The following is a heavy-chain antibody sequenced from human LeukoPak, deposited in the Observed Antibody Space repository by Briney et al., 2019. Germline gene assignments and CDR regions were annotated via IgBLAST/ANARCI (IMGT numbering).Heavy chain of an antibody. CDR1: GFTFSSYA. J-gene: IGHJ4*02. V-gene: IGHV3-30*04. CDR2: ISYDGSNK. CDR3: ARGGLRSSFDY. Sequence: PGRSLRLSCAASGFTFSSYAMHWVRQAPGKGLEWVAVISYDGSNKYYADSVKGRLTISKDNSKNTLYLQMNSLRAEDTAVYYCARGGLRSSFDYWGQGTLVTVSS. D-gene: IGHD5-12*01.